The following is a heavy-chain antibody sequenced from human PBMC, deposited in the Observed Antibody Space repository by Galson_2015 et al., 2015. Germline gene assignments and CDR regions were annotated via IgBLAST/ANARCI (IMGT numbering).Heavy chain of an antibody. CDR1: GFTFSSYG. D-gene: IGHD6-13*01. CDR3: ARGLKQQLGNPFQH. Sequence: SLRLSCAASGFTFSSYGMHWVRQAPGKGLEWVAVIWYDGSNKYYADSVKGRFTISRDNSKNTLYLQMNSLRAEDTAVYYCARGLKQQLGNPFQHWGQGTLVTVSS. J-gene: IGHJ1*01. CDR2: IWYDGSNK. V-gene: IGHV3-33*01.